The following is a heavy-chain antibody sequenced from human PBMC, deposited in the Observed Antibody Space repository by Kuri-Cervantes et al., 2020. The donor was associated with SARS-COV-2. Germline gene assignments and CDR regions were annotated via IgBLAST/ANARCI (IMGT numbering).Heavy chain of an antibody. V-gene: IGHV3-33*01. CDR3: ARAVKRFDY. J-gene: IGHJ4*02. CDR2: IWYDGSNK. D-gene: IGHD2/OR15-2a*01. Sequence: GESLKISCAASGFTFSSYGMHWVRQAPGKGLEWVAVIWYDGSNKYYADSVKGRFTISRDNSKNTLYLQMNSLRAEDTAVYYCARAVKRFDYWGQGTLVTVSS. CDR1: GFTFSSYG.